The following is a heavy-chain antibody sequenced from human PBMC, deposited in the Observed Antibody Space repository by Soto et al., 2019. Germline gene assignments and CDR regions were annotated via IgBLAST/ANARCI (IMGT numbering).Heavy chain of an antibody. D-gene: IGHD4-4*01. CDR1: GGSISNHY. J-gene: IGHJ4*02. CDR3: AISNYYGGAPFRFDY. CDR2: IYYNGNT. Sequence: SETLSLTCTVSGGSISNHYWSWIRQPPGKGLEWIGYIYYNGNTNYNPSLKSRVTMSVDTSKNQISLTLSSVTAADTAVYYCAISNYYGGAPFRFDYWGQGTLVTVSS. V-gene: IGHV4-59*11.